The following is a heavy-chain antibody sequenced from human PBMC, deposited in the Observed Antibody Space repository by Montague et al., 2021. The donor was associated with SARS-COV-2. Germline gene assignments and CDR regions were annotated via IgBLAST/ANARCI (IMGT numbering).Heavy chain of an antibody. CDR3: ARDRGFGEDWFDP. D-gene: IGHD3-10*01. J-gene: IGHJ5*02. CDR1: GGSISRYY. Sequence: SETLSLTCAVSGGSISRYYWSWIRQPPGKGLEWIGYIYYSGSTNYNPSLKSRVTISVDTSKNQLSLNLSSVTAADTAVYYCARDRGFGEDWFDPWGQGTLVTVS. CDR2: IYYSGST. V-gene: IGHV4-59*12.